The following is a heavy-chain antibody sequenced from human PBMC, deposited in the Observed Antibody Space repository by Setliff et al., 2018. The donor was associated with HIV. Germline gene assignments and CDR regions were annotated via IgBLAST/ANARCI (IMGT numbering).Heavy chain of an antibody. D-gene: IGHD2-2*02. Sequence: PGESLKISCDGSGYSCTNYWIAWVRQMPGKGLEWIGIIYPGESDTKYSPSFQGQATVSADTSISTAYLQWSSLKASDSAIYDCARQGIPQRRARDPPGLDYWGQGTLVTVSS. J-gene: IGHJ4*02. CDR2: IYPGESDT. CDR3: ARQGIPQRRARDPPGLDY. CDR1: GYSCTNYW. V-gene: IGHV5-51*01.